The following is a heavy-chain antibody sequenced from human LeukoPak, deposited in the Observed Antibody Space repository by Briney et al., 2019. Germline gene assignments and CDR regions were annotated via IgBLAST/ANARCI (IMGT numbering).Heavy chain of an antibody. V-gene: IGHV4-39*07. CDR2: GDYSGGT. Sequence: PSETLSLTCTVSGDSFTSVTDYWAWIRQPPGKGLEWIATGDYSGGTYYNPSLESRVAISADMSKNQISLKLSSVTAADTAVYYCARVSTPGRSIAALVFSFRGAQHNSLDVWGKGTTVTVSS. CDR3: ARVSTPGRSIAALVFSFRGAQHNSLDV. CDR1: GDSFTSVTDY. J-gene: IGHJ6*04. D-gene: IGHD6-6*01.